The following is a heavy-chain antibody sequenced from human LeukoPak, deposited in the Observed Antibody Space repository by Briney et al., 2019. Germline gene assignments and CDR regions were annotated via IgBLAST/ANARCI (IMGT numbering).Heavy chain of an antibody. D-gene: IGHD2-15*01. Sequence: PSETLSLTCTVSGGSISSYHWSWIRQPAGKGLEWIGRIYTSGSTNYNPSLKSRVTMSVDTSKNQFSLKLSSVTAADPAVYYCASGVARHHDAFDIWGQGTMVTVSS. CDR3: ASGVARHHDAFDI. CDR1: GGSISSYH. V-gene: IGHV4-4*07. J-gene: IGHJ3*02. CDR2: IYTSGST.